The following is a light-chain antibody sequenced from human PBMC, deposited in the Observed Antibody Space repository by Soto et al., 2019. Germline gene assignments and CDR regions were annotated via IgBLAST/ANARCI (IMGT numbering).Light chain of an antibody. CDR1: HSISSY. J-gene: IGKJ5*01. CDR3: HHRSNWPSIT. CDR2: DAS. V-gene: IGKV3-11*01. Sequence: EIVLTQSPGTLSLSPGERATLSFRASHSISSYLAWYQQKPGQAPRLLMYDASNRATGIPARFSGSGSGTDFSLTISSLEPEDFAVYYCHHRSNWPSITCGQGTRLEIK.